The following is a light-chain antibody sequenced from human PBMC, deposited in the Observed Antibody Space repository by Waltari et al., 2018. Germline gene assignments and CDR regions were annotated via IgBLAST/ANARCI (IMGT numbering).Light chain of an antibody. CDR1: QGIGNN. Sequence: DIQMTQSPSSLSASVGDTVTITCQASQGIGNNLNWYQQQPGKAPKLLIYRASSLQSGIPSRFSGSGSGTDFTLTISSLQPEDFATYSCQQGYSDPFTFGPGTKLDSK. J-gene: IGKJ3*01. CDR2: RAS. V-gene: IGKV1-16*01. CDR3: QQGYSDPFT.